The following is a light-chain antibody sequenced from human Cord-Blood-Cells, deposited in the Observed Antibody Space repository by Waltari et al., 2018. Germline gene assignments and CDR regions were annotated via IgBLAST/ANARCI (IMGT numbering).Light chain of an antibody. J-gene: IGKJ4*01. Sequence: DIQMTQSPSSLSASVGARVTITCRASQSISSYLNWYQQKPGKAPELLIYAASSLQSGVPSRFSGSGSGTDFTLTISSLQPEDFATYYCQQSYSTPPTFGGGTKVEIK. CDR1: QSISSY. V-gene: IGKV1-39*01. CDR2: AAS. CDR3: QQSYSTPPT.